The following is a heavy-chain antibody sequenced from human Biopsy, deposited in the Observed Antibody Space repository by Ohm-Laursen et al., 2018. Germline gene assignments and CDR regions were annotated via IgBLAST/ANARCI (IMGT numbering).Heavy chain of an antibody. Sequence: SDTLSLTWTVSGDSISSYYWSWIRQPPGKGLEWIGYVHYTGITDYNRSLQSRVTISVDTSKNHFSLRLRSVTPADTAIYYCARDRGYYSDRTVPGYFDLWGRGTLVTVSS. CDR2: VHYTGIT. CDR1: GDSISSYY. D-gene: IGHD3-22*01. CDR3: ARDRGYYSDRTVPGYFDL. J-gene: IGHJ2*01. V-gene: IGHV4-59*01.